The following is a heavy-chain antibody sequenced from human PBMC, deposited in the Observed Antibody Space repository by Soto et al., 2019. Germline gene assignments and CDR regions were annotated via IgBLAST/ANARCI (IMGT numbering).Heavy chain of an antibody. Sequence: SETLSLTCTVAGGSISSSSYYWGWIRQPPGKGLEWIGSIYYSGSTYYNPSLKSRVTISVDTSKNQFSLKLSSVTAADTAVYYCAKTHHSYYVDYWGQGTLVTVS. V-gene: IGHV4-39*01. CDR2: IYYSGST. D-gene: IGHD5-18*01. CDR1: GGSISSSSYY. J-gene: IGHJ4*02. CDR3: AKTHHSYYVDY.